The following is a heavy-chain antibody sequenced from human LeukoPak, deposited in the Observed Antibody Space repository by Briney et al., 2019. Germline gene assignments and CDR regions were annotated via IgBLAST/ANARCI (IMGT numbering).Heavy chain of an antibody. CDR2: IYYSGST. Sequence: SETLSLTCTVSGVSISSYYWSWLRQPPGKGLEWIGYIYYSGSTNYNPSLKSRVTISVDTSKNQFSLKLSSVTAADTAVYYCASIAVAGTTPRHYYMDVWGKGTTVTVSS. V-gene: IGHV4-59*01. J-gene: IGHJ6*03. D-gene: IGHD6-19*01. CDR1: GVSISSYY. CDR3: ASIAVAGTTPRHYYMDV.